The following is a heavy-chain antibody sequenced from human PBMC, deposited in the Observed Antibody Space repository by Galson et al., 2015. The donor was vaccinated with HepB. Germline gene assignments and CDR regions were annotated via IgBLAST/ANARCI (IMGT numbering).Heavy chain of an antibody. V-gene: IGHV3-48*01. CDR2: ISSSSSTI. J-gene: IGHJ4*02. D-gene: IGHD1-26*01. CDR3: ARAQGWELLLPFDY. Sequence: SLRLSCAASGFTFSSYSMNWVRQAPGKGLEWVSYISSSSSTIYYADSVKGRFTISRDNAKNSLYLQMNSLRAEDTAVYYCARAQGWELLLPFDYWGQGTLVTVSS. CDR1: GFTFSSYS.